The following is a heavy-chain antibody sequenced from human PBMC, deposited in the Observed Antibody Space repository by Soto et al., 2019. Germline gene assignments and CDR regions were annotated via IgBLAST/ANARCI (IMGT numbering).Heavy chain of an antibody. CDR1: GFTFRNYG. Sequence: PGGSLRLSCAASGFTFRNYGMNWVRQAPGKGLEWVSYIGIGSSTKYYADSVKGRFTISRDNSKNTLYLQMNSLRAEDTAVYYCAVVVPARFDYWGQGTLVTVSS. V-gene: IGHV3-48*01. CDR3: AVVVPARFDY. D-gene: IGHD2-2*01. J-gene: IGHJ4*02. CDR2: IGIGSSTK.